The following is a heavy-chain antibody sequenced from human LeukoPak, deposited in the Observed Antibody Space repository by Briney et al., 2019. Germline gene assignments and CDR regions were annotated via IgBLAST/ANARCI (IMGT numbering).Heavy chain of an antibody. CDR1: GFTFSSYA. Sequence: PGGSLRLSCAASGFTFSSYAMSWVRQAPGKGLEWVSAISGSGGSTYYADSVKGRFTISRDNSKNTLYLQMNSLRAEDTAVYYCAKDSRPGAARPVYFDYWGQGTLVTVSS. J-gene: IGHJ4*02. CDR2: ISGSGGST. D-gene: IGHD6-6*01. V-gene: IGHV3-23*01. CDR3: AKDSRPGAARPVYFDY.